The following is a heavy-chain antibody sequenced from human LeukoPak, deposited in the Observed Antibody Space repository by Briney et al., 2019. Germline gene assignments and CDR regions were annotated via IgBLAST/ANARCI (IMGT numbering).Heavy chain of an antibody. D-gene: IGHD2-15*01. CDR1: GGSFSAYY. J-gene: IGHJ5*02. Sequence: SETLSLTCAVYGGSFSAYYWTWIRQPAGKGLEWIGRIYTSGSTNYNPSLKSRVTISVDTSKNQFSLKLSSVTAADTAVYYCARVRGYCSGGSCYDWFDPWGQGTLVTVSS. V-gene: IGHV4-59*10. CDR2: IYTSGST. CDR3: ARVRGYCSGGSCYDWFDP.